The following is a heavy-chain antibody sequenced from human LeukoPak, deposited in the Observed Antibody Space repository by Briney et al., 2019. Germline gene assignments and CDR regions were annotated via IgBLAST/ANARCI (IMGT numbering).Heavy chain of an antibody. CDR3: ARDQGLTAPPPYGLDV. CDR1: GGTFSSSA. J-gene: IGHJ6*02. Sequence: SVKVSCKTSGGTFSSSAITWVRQAPGRGLEWMGRIIPVLNITTYAQKFQGSVTITADTSTSTVYMELSSLRSEETAVYYCARDQGLTAPPPYGLDVWGQGTTVIVSS. V-gene: IGHV1-69*04. D-gene: IGHD5-18*01. CDR2: IIPVLNIT.